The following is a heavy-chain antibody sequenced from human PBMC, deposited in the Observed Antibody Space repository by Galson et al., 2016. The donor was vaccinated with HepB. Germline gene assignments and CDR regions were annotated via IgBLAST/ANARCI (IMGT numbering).Heavy chain of an antibody. CDR1: GMTFSDSY. CDR3: ARPWIADYYDRRALDI. J-gene: IGHJ3*02. CDR2: ISSASATI. V-gene: IGHV3-11*04. Sequence: SLRLSCAASGMTFSDSYMSWIRQPPGRGLEWVAYISSASATISYADSVRGRFTISRDNSKNTLYLQMNSLRAEDTAVYYCARPWIADYYDRRALDIWGQGTMVTVSS. D-gene: IGHD3-22*01.